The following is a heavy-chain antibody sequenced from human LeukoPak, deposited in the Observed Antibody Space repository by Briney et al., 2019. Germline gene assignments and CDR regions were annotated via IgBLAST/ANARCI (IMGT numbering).Heavy chain of an antibody. CDR3: ARAGGQQLDIGYRFDY. CDR2: IIPIFGTA. D-gene: IGHD6-13*01. CDR1: GYTFTSYY. V-gene: IGHV1-69*13. J-gene: IGHJ4*02. Sequence: GASVKVSCKASGYTFTSYYMHWVRQAPGQGLEWMGGIIPIFGTANYAQKFQGRVTITADESTSTAYMELSSLRSEDTAVYYCARAGGQQLDIGYRFDYWGQGTLVTVSS.